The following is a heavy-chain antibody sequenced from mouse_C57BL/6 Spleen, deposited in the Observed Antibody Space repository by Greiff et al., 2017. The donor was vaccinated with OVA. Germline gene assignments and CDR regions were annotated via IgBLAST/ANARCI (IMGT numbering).Heavy chain of an antibody. D-gene: IGHD1-1*01. CDR2: ISSGSSTI. CDR3: ARGGRNYCDY. CDR1: GFTFSDYG. V-gene: IGHV5-17*01. Sequence: EVHLVESGGGLVKPGGSLKLSCAASGFTFSDYGMHWVRQAPEKGLEWVAYISSGSSTIYYADTVKGRFTISRDNAKNTLFLQMTSLRSEDTAMYYCARGGRNYCDYWGQGTTLTVSS. J-gene: IGHJ2*01.